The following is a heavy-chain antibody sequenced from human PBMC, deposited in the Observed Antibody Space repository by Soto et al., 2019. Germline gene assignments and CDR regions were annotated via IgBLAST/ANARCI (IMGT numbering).Heavy chain of an antibody. J-gene: IGHJ6*02. CDR2: ISWNSGSI. D-gene: IGHD6-13*01. Sequence: PGGSLRLSCAASGFTFDDYAMPWVRQAPGKGLEWVSGISWNSGSIGYADSVKGRFTISRDNAKNSLYLQMNSLRAEDTALYYCAKDVQVQQQLVYYYYGMDVWGQGTTVTVSS. CDR3: AKDVQVQQQLVYYYYGMDV. V-gene: IGHV3-9*01. CDR1: GFTFDDYA.